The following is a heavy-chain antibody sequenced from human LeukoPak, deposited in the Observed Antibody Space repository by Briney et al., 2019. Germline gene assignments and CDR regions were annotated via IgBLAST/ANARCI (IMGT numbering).Heavy chain of an antibody. CDR2: ISPSGGT. V-gene: IGHV1-2*02. J-gene: IGHJ4*02. Sequence: ASVKVSCKASGYTFTGHYMHWMRQAPGQGLKWMGWISPSGGTNYAQKFQGRVTMTRDTSISTAYMELSGLTSDDTAVYYCASVTYSDYDDFDSWGQGTLVTVSS. CDR1: GYTFTGHY. CDR3: ASVTYSDYDDFDS. D-gene: IGHD3-22*01.